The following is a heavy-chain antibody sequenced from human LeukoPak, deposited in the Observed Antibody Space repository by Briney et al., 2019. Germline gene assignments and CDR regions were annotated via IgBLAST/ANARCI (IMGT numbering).Heavy chain of an antibody. CDR2: ISAYNGNT. CDR1: GYTFTSYG. D-gene: IGHD5-18*01. J-gene: IGHJ4*02. Sequence: ASXXVSCKASGYTFTSYGISWVRQAPGQGLEWMGWISAYNGNTNYAQKLQGRVTMTTDTSTSTAYMELRSLRSDDTAVYYCARGDTAFSPYYFDYWGQGTLVTVSS. V-gene: IGHV1-18*01. CDR3: ARGDTAFSPYYFDY.